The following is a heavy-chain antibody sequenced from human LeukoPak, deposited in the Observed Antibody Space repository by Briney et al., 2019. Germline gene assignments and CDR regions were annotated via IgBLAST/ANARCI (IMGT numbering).Heavy chain of an antibody. V-gene: IGHV4-31*03. Sequence: SETLSLTCTVSGGSLSSGGYYWSWVRQHPGKGLEWIGYIYYSGSTSSNPSLKSRVTISVDTSKNQFSLKLSSVTAADTAVYYCARGPGGYNCGGDCYNDYWGEGTLVTVS. CDR3: ARGPGGYNCGGDCYNDY. J-gene: IGHJ4*02. D-gene: IGHD2-21*02. CDR2: IYYSGST. CDR1: GGSLSSGGYY.